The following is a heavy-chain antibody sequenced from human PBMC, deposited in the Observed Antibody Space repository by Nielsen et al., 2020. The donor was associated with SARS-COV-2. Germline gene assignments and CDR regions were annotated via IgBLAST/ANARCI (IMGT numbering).Heavy chain of an antibody. CDR1: GFTFDDYA. CDR2: ISWNSGSI. J-gene: IGHJ4*02. V-gene: IGHV3-9*01. Sequence: GGSLRLSCAASGFTFDDYAMHWVRQAPGKGLEWVSGISWNSGSIGYADSVKGRFTISRDNAKNSLYLQMNSLRAEDTALYYCAKSRENGMAAAGLDYWGQGTLVTVSS. D-gene: IGHD6-13*01. CDR3: AKSRENGMAAAGLDY.